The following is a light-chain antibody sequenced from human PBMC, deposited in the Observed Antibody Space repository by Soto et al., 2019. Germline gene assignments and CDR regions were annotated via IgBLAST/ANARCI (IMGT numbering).Light chain of an antibody. CDR3: QQFKSYRKVS. CDR2: DAS. CDR1: QGIGSA. Sequence: AIQLTQSPSSLSASVGDRVTITCRASQGIGSALAWYQQKPGKAPSLLIFDASSLESGVPSRFSGSGSGTDFTLTISSLQPEDFATYYCQQFKSYRKVSFGQGTRLEIK. J-gene: IGKJ5*01. V-gene: IGKV1-13*02.